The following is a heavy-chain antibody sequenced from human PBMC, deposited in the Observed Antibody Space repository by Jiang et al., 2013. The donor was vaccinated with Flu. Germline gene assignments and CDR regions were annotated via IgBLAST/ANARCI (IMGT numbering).Heavy chain of an antibody. D-gene: IGHD3-22*01. V-gene: IGHV1-69*01. J-gene: IGHJ3*02. Sequence: KFQGRVTITADESTSTAYMELSSLRSEDTAVYYCARVAYYYDSSGYAFDIWGQGTMVTVSS. CDR3: ARVAYYYDSSGYAFDI.